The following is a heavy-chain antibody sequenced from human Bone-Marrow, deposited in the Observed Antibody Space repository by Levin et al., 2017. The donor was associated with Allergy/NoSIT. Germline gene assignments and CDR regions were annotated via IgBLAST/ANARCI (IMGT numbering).Heavy chain of an antibody. V-gene: IGHV1-69*13. CDR1: GGTFSTST. CDR3: ARDGPIAVAGTRYFEN. J-gene: IGHJ4*02. D-gene: IGHD6-19*01. CDR2: VIPIFGAA. Sequence: SVKVSCKASGGTFSTSTTSWLRQAPGQGLEWMGGVIPIFGAANYAQKFQGRVTITADESTSTVYMELSSLRSDDTAMYYCARDGPIAVAGTRYFENWGQGTLVTVSS.